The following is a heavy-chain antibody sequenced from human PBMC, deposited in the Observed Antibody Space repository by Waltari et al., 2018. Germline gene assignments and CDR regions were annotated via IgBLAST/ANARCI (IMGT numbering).Heavy chain of an antibody. CDR3: AKDTIARGSYYFDY. Sequence: FSSYAMSWVRQAPGKGLEWVSSISGSGGSTYYADSVKGRFTISRDNSKNTLYLQMISLRAEDTAVYYCAKDTIARGSYYFDYWGQGTLVTVSS. D-gene: IGHD1-26*01. J-gene: IGHJ4*02. V-gene: IGHV3-23*01. CDR1: FSSYA. CDR2: ISGSGGST.